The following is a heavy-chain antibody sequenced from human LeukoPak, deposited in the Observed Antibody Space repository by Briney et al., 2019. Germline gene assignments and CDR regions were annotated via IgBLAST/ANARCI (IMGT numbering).Heavy chain of an antibody. V-gene: IGHV4-34*01. CDR3: ARGRSDSGSYHLYY. D-gene: IGHD1-26*01. Sequence: SETLSLTCAVYGGSFSGYYWSWIRQPPGKGLEWIGEINHSGSTNYNPSLKSRVTISVDTSKNQFSLKLSSVTAADTAVYYCARGRSDSGSYHLYYWGQGTLVTVSS. CDR1: GGSFSGYY. CDR2: INHSGST. J-gene: IGHJ4*02.